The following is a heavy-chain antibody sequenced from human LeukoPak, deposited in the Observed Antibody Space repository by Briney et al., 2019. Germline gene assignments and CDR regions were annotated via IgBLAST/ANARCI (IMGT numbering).Heavy chain of an antibody. Sequence: PGGSLRLSCAASGFTFSSYGMHWVRQAPGKGLEWVAFIRYDGSNKYYADSVKGRFTISRDNSKNTLYLQMNSLRSEDTAVYYCAGQTPTVPYAFDIWGQGTMVTVSS. CDR2: IRYDGSNK. D-gene: IGHD4-23*01. J-gene: IGHJ3*02. CDR1: GFTFSSYG. V-gene: IGHV3-30*02. CDR3: AGQTPTVPYAFDI.